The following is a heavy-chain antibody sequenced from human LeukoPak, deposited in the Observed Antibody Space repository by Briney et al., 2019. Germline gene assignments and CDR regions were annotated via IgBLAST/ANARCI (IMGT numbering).Heavy chain of an antibody. V-gene: IGHV3-9*01. Sequence: PGGSLRLSCAASGFTFDDYAMHWVRQAPGKGLEWVSGISWNSGSIGYADSVKGRFTISRDNSKNTLYLQMNSLRAEDTAVYYCAKDIGDFWSGSPYYYGMDVWGQGTTVTVSS. D-gene: IGHD3-3*01. CDR1: GFTFDDYA. J-gene: IGHJ6*02. CDR3: AKDIGDFWSGSPYYYGMDV. CDR2: ISWNSGSI.